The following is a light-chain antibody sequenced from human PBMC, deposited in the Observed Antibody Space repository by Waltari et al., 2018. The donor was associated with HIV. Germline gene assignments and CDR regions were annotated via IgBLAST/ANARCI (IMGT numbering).Light chain of an antibody. J-gene: IGLJ2*01. CDR1: SSNIGKNY. CDR2: ENN. V-gene: IGLV1-51*02. Sequence: QSVLTQPPSVSATPRQKVTISCSGTSSNIGKNYVSWFQQLPGTAPKILIYENNKRPAGIPDRFSGSKSGTSATLGITGLQTGDEADYYCGTWDTSLSAVVVGGGTKLAVL. CDR3: GTWDTSLSAVV.